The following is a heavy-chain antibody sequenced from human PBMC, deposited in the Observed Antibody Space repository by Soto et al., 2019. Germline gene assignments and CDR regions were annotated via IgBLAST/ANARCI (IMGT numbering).Heavy chain of an antibody. CDR3: ARRWGNGFDY. Sequence: PSETLSLTCTVSGGSISSYYWSWIRQPPGKGLEWIGYIYYSGSTNYNPSLKSRVTISVDTSKNQFSLKLSPVTAADTAVYYCARRWGNGFDYWGQGTLVTVSS. J-gene: IGHJ4*02. V-gene: IGHV4-59*08. CDR1: GGSISSYY. D-gene: IGHD3-16*01. CDR2: IYYSGST.